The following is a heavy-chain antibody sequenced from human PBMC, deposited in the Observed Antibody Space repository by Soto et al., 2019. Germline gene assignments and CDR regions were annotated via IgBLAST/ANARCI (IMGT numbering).Heavy chain of an antibody. CDR1: GFTFSSYA. J-gene: IGHJ4*02. V-gene: IGHV3-23*01. CDR2: ISGSGGRT. D-gene: IGHD6-13*01. CDR3: AKGSSSWYS. Sequence: GGSLRLSCAASGFTFSSYALSWVRQAPGKGLEGVSAISGSGGRTYCADSVKGRFTISRDNSKNTLYLQMNSLRAEDTAVYYCAKGSSSWYSWGQGTLVTVSS.